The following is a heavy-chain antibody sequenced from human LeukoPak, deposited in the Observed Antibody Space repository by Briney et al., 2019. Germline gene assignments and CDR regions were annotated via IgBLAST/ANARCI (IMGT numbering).Heavy chain of an antibody. CDR1: GFTFSSYE. Sequence: GGSLRLSCAASGFTFSSYEMNWVRQAPGKGLEWVSSISASGGNTYYVDSVKGRFTISRDNSKHTLYLQMNSLRAEDTAVYYCAREPITGYSSGWYADYWGQGTLVIVSS. J-gene: IGHJ4*02. D-gene: IGHD6-19*01. CDR3: AREPITGYSSGWYADY. CDR2: ISASGGNT. V-gene: IGHV3-23*01.